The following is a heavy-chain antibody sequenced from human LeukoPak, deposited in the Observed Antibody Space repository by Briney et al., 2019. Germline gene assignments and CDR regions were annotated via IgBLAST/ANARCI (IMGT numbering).Heavy chain of an antibody. D-gene: IGHD2-2*01. V-gene: IGHV3-30-3*01. J-gene: IGHJ4*02. CDR1: GFTFSSYA. CDR2: ISYDGSNK. Sequence: GGSLRLSCAASGFTFSSYAMHWVRQAPGKGLEWVAVISYDGSNKYYADSVKGRFTISRDNSKNTLYLQVNSLRAEDTAVYYCAREERYCSSTSCSYYFDYWGQGTLVTVSS. CDR3: AREERYCSSTSCSYYFDY.